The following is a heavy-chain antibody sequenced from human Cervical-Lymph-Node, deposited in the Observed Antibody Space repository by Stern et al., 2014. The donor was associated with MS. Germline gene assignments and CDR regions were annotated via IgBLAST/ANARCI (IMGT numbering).Heavy chain of an antibody. J-gene: IGHJ4*02. D-gene: IGHD1-26*01. CDR3: ARLEYTTSYYSHYFDY. Sequence: QLQLQESGPGLVKPSETLSLRCTVSGGSISSGSFYWGWIRQPPGKGLEWIGTVYYSGSTYYNLSLKSRVTISVDTPKNQFSLTLSSVTAADTAVYYCARLEYTTSYYSHYFDYWGQGTLVTVSS. CDR1: GGSISSGSFY. V-gene: IGHV4-39*01. CDR2: VYYSGST.